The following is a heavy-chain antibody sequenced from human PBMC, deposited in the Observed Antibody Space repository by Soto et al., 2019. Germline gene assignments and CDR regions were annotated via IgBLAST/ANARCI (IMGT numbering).Heavy chain of an antibody. Sequence: QVQLQESGPGLVKPSETLSLTCTVSGGSISSYYWSWIRQPPGKGLEWIGYIYYSGSTNYNPSLKSRVTISVDPSKNQFSLKLSSVTAADTAVYYCARGGLHRWWFDPWGQGTLVTVSS. CDR2: IYYSGST. V-gene: IGHV4-59*01. CDR3: ARGGLHRWWFDP. J-gene: IGHJ5*02. D-gene: IGHD1-26*01. CDR1: GGSISSYY.